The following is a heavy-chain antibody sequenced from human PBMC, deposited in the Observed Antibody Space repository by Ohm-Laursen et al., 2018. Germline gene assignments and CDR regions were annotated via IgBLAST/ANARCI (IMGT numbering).Heavy chain of an antibody. CDR2: IRSKANSYAT. D-gene: IGHD7-27*01. CDR1: GFTFSGSA. V-gene: IGHV3-73*01. Sequence: SLRLSCSASGFTFSGSAMHWVRQASGKGLEWVGRIRSKANSYATAYAASVKGRFTISRDDSKNTAYLQMNSLKTEDTAVYYCTRHRVLGRGYYGMDVWGQGTTVTVSS. J-gene: IGHJ6*02. CDR3: TRHRVLGRGYYGMDV.